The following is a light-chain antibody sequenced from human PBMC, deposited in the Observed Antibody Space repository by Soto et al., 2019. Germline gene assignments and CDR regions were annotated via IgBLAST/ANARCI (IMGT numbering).Light chain of an antibody. CDR1: QDVSHS. V-gene: IGKV1-33*01. CDR3: XXXXXXIT. Sequence: DIHMTQTQSSLSASVGGRGTITGQSSQDVSHSLNWYQQTLGNPPKLLIYDASNLETGVPSSFSASASGTYFSLTISSLQPEDFAXXXXXXXXXXITFAQATRLEI. CDR2: DAS. J-gene: IGKJ5*01.